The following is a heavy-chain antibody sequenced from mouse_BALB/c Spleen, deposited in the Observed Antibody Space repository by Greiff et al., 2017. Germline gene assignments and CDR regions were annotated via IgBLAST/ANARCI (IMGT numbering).Heavy chain of an antibody. Sequence: QVQLQQSGAELMKPGASVKISCKATGYTFSSYWIEWVKQRPGHGLEWIGEILPGSGSTNYNEKFKGKATFTADTSSNTAYMQLSSLTSEDSAVYYCARSGTTVVAGNYWGQGTTLTVSS. V-gene: IGHV1-9*01. CDR3: ARSGTTVVAGNY. D-gene: IGHD1-1*01. CDR2: ILPGSGST. J-gene: IGHJ2*01. CDR1: GYTFSSYW.